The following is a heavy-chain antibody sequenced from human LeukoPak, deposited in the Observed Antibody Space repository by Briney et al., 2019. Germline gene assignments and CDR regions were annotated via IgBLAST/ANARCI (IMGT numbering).Heavy chain of an antibody. CDR3: ARGTRYCSGGSCYSVKYAN. V-gene: IGHV3-53*01. Sequence: SGGSLRLSCAASGFTVSSNYMSWVRQAPGKGLEWVSVIYSGGSTYYADSVKGRFTISRDNSKNTPYLRMNSLRAEDTAVYYCARGTRYCSGGSCYSVKYANWGQGTLVTVSS. J-gene: IGHJ4*02. D-gene: IGHD2-15*01. CDR1: GFTVSSNY. CDR2: IYSGGST.